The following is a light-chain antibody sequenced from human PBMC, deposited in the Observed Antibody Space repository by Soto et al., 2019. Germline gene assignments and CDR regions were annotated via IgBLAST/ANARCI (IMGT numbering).Light chain of an antibody. CDR2: GAS. V-gene: IGKV3-20*01. Sequence: IVLTQSPGTLSLSPGERATLSCRASQSVSNNYLAWYQQKPGQAPRLLIHGASNRATGIPDRFSGSGSGTDFTLTISRLEPEDFAVYYCQQYGSSGTFGHGTKVEIX. CDR1: QSVSNNY. CDR3: QQYGSSGT. J-gene: IGKJ1*01.